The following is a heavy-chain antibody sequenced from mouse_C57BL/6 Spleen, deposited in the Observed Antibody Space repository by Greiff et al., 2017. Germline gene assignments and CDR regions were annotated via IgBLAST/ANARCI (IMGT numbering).Heavy chain of an antibody. J-gene: IGHJ4*01. V-gene: IGHV1-81*01. CDR1: GYTFTSYG. Sequence: QVHVKQSGAELARPGASVKLSCKASGYTFTSYGLSWVQQRTGQGLEWIGELYPRSGTTYYNEKFKGKATLTADNSSSTAYMELRSLTSEDSAVYFGARCYYDYDGYAMDYWGQGTSVTVSS. CDR3: ARCYYDYDGYAMDY. CDR2: LYPRSGTT. D-gene: IGHD2-4*01.